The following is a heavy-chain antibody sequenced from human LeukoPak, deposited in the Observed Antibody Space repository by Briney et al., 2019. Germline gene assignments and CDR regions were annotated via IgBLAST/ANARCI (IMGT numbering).Heavy chain of an antibody. CDR3: ARHRYCSGGSCYSRPFGMDV. D-gene: IGHD2-15*01. V-gene: IGHV4-59*08. CDR1: GGSISSYY. J-gene: IGHJ6*02. CDR2: IYYSGST. Sequence: SETLSLTCTVSGGSISSYYWSWIRQPPGKGLEWIGYIYYSGSTNYNPSLKSRVTISVDTSKNQFSLKLSSVTAGDTAVYYCARHRYCSGGSCYSRPFGMDVWGQGTTVTVSS.